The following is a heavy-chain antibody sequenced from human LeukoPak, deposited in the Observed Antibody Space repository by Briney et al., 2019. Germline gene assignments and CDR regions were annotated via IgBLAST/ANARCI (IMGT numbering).Heavy chain of an antibody. D-gene: IGHD3-22*01. CDR2: IYYSGST. Sequence: SETLSLTCTVSGGSISSYYWSWIRQPPGKGLEWIGYIYYSGSTNYNPSLKSRVAISVDTSKNQFSLKLSSVTAADTAVYYCARVYYDSSGYYGPDGFDYWGQGTLVTVSS. CDR3: ARVYYDSSGYYGPDGFDY. V-gene: IGHV4-59*08. J-gene: IGHJ4*02. CDR1: GGSISSYY.